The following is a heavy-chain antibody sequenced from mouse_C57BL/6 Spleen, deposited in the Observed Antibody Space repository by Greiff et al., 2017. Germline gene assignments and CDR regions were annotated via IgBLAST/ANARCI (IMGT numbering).Heavy chain of an antibody. V-gene: IGHV1-69*01. D-gene: IGHD2-1*01. CDR3: VLVAGNYEGMDY. J-gene: IGHJ4*01. Sequence: QVQLQQPGAELVMPGASVKLSCKASGYTFTSYWMHWVKQRPGQGLEWIGEIDPSDSYTKYNQKFKGKSTLNVDKSSSTAYMQLSCLTSEYSAVYYCVLVAGNYEGMDYWGQGTSVTVSS. CDR2: IDPSDSYT. CDR1: GYTFTSYW.